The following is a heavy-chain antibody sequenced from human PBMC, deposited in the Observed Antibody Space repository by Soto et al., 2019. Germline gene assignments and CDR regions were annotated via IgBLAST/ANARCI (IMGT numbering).Heavy chain of an antibody. CDR2: INHSGST. J-gene: IGHJ6*02. CDR3: ARMKGYVYYYGMEV. D-gene: IGHD5-12*01. V-gene: IGHV4-34*01. Sequence: PSETLSLTCAVYGGSFSGYYWSWIRQPPGKGLEWIGEINHSGSTNYNPSLKSRVTISVDTSKNQFSLKLSSVTAADTAVYYCARMKGYVYYYGMEVWGQGTTVTVS. CDR1: GGSFSGYY.